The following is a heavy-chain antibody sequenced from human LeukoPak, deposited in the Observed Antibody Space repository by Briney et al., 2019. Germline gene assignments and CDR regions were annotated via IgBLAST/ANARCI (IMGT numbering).Heavy chain of an antibody. V-gene: IGHV4-61*01. D-gene: IGHD3-9*01. CDR3: ARSVAPDFDRYRVYFDY. Sequence: SETLSLTCTVSGGSVSSGSYYWSWIRQPPGKGLEWIGYIYYSGSTNYNPSLKSRVTISVDTSKNQFSLKLSSVTAADTAVYYCARSVAPDFDRYRVYFDYWGQGTLVTVSS. CDR2: IYYSGST. CDR1: GGSVSSGSYY. J-gene: IGHJ4*02.